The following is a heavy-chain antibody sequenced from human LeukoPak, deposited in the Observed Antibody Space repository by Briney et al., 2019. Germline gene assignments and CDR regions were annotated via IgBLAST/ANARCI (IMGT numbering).Heavy chain of an antibody. CDR3: ARDTIVRYSYGPNYYGMDV. V-gene: IGHV3-21*01. CDR2: ISSSSSYI. CDR1: GFTFSSYS. D-gene: IGHD5-18*01. Sequence: PGGSLRLSCAASGFTFSSYSMNWVRQAPGKGLEWVSSISSSSSYIYYADSVKGRFTISRDNAKNSLYLQMNSLRAEDTAVYYRARDTIVRYSYGPNYYGMDVWGQGTTVTVSS. J-gene: IGHJ6*02.